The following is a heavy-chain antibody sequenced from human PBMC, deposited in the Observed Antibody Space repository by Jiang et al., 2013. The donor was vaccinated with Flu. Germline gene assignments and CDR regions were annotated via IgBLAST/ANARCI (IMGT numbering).Heavy chain of an antibody. V-gene: IGHV1-2*02. D-gene: IGHD6-13*01. CDR3: ARDPPRFRPAAGTIKRFDP. CDR2: INPNSGGT. J-gene: IGHJ5*02. CDR1: GYTFTGYY. Sequence: SVKVSCKASGYTFTGYYMHWVRQAPGQGLEWMGWINPNSGGTNYAQKFQGRVTMTRDTSISTAYMELSRLRSDDTAVYYCARDPPRFRPAAGTIKRFDPWGQGTLVTVSS.